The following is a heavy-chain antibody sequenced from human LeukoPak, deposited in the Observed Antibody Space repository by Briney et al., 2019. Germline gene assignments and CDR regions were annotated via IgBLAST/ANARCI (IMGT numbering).Heavy chain of an antibody. CDR2: ISLDGNNE. D-gene: IGHD1-26*01. Sequence: PGGSLRLSCAASGFTFRNYYMHWVRQAPGKGLEWVAVISLDGNNEYYADSVKGRFSLSRDNSMNTLYLQLNSLRTEDTAMYYCARDYRGYNCFDPWGQGTLVTVSS. J-gene: IGHJ5*02. CDR3: ARDYRGYNCFDP. V-gene: IGHV3-30-3*01. CDR1: GFTFRNYY.